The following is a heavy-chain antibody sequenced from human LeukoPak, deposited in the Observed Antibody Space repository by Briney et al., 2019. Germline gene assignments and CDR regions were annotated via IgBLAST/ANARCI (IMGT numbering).Heavy chain of an antibody. J-gene: IGHJ3*02. CDR1: GASISSYY. Sequence: SETLSLTCTVSGASISSYYWSWIRQPPGKRLEWIGYIYYSGSTNYNPSLKSGVTISVDTSKNQFSLKLRSVTAADTAVYFCARGPYSYDSSGAFDIWGQGTMVTVSS. CDR2: IYYSGST. D-gene: IGHD3-22*01. V-gene: IGHV4-59*01. CDR3: ARGPYSYDSSGAFDI.